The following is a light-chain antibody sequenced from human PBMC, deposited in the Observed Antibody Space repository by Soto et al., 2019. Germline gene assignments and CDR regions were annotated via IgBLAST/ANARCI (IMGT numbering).Light chain of an antibody. V-gene: IGKV3-20*01. CDR2: GSS. Sequence: EVVLTQSPGTLSLSPGERATLSCRASQSVTNKYLAWYQQKPGQAPRLLIFGSSDRATGIPDRFSGSGSGTDFTLTISRLEPEDFAVYYCQQYGSSPPYTFGQGTQLEI. CDR3: QQYGSSPPYT. J-gene: IGKJ2*01. CDR1: QSVTNKY.